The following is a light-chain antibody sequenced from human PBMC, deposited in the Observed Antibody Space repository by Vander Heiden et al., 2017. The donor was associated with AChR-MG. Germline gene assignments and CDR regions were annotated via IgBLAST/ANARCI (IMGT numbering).Light chain of an antibody. J-gene: IGLJ2*01. CDR2: QDT. CDR3: QAWVSSQVV. Sequence: SYELTQPPSVSVSPGQTASIPCSGDKLGDKYACWYQQKPGQSPVLVVYQDTKRPSGIPERFSGSNSGNTATLTISGTQAMDEADYYCQAWVSSQVVFGGGTKLTVL. V-gene: IGLV3-1*01. CDR1: KLGDKY.